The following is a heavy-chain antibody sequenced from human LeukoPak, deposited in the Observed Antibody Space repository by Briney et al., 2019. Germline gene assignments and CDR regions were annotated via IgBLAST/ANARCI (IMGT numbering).Heavy chain of an antibody. Sequence: PSETLSLTCTVSGGSISSISYYWGWIRQPPGKGLEWIGSIYYSGSTYYNPSLKSRVTISVDTSKNQFSLKLSSVTAADTAVYYCARGGGYCSGGSCYPGGYYYYYMDVWGKGTTVTISS. CDR2: IYYSGST. J-gene: IGHJ6*03. CDR3: ARGGGYCSGGSCYPGGYYYYYMDV. V-gene: IGHV4-39*07. CDR1: GGSISSISYY. D-gene: IGHD2-15*01.